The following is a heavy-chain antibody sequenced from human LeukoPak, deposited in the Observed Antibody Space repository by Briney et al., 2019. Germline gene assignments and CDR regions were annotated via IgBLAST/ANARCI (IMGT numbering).Heavy chain of an antibody. Sequence: QPGGSLRLSCAASEFIFSSYAMTWVRQAPGKGLEWVSSISGSGDNTYYADSVKGRFTISRDNSKNTLYLQMNSLRAEDTAVYYCAKGDSSGYYYVLNYFDYWGQGTLVTVSS. CDR1: EFIFSSYA. D-gene: IGHD3-22*01. CDR2: ISGSGDNT. J-gene: IGHJ4*02. V-gene: IGHV3-23*01. CDR3: AKGDSSGYYYVLNYFDY.